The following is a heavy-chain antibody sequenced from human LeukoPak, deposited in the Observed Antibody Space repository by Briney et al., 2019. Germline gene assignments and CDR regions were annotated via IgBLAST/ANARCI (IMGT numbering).Heavy chain of an antibody. V-gene: IGHV4-59*01. Sequence: PSETLSLTCTVSGGSITYYYWNWIRQSPGKGLEWIGYIYDSGSTNYNPSLKSRVTISVDTSKNQFSLKLRSATAADTAVYYCARLLTVMYFDYWGQGTLVTVSS. CDR2: IYDSGST. J-gene: IGHJ4*02. CDR3: ARLLTVMYFDY. D-gene: IGHD4-17*01. CDR1: GGSITYYY.